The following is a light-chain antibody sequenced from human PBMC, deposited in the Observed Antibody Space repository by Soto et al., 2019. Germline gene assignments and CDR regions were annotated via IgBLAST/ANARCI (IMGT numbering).Light chain of an antibody. J-gene: IGLJ1*01. CDR3: GTWDSSLSACV. V-gene: IGLV1-51*01. Sequence: QSVLPQPPSVSAAPGQQVTISCSGSSSNIGNNYVSWYQQLPGTAPKLLIYDNNKRPSGIPDRFSGSKSGTSATLGITGLQTGDEADYYCGTWDSSLSACVFGTGTKVTVL. CDR2: DNN. CDR1: SSNIGNNY.